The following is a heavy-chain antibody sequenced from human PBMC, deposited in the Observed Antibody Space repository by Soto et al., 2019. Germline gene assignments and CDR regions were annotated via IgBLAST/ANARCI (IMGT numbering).Heavy chain of an antibody. CDR3: TRHTVDY. D-gene: IGHD4-4*01. CDR2: TRSKAHSYAT. V-gene: IGHV3-73*02. Sequence: EVQLVESGGGLVQPGGSLKLSCAASGFSFRDSAIHWVRQASGKGLEWVGRTRSKAHSYATAFAPSVKGRFTISRDDSKNTVYLQMNSLKTEDTAVYYCTRHTVDYWGQGTLVTVSS. J-gene: IGHJ4*02. CDR1: GFSFRDSA.